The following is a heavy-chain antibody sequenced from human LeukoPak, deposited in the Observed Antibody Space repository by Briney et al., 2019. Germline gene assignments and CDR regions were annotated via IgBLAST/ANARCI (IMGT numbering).Heavy chain of an antibody. V-gene: IGHV4-59*01. D-gene: IGHD3-10*01. CDR3: ARARRGVISY. CDR1: GGFISSYY. CDR2: IHYSGST. Sequence: SETLSLTCTVSGGFISSYYWSWIRQPPGKGLEWIGYIHYSGSTNYNPSLKSRVTISVDTSKNQFSLKLSSVTAADTAGYYCARARRGVISYWGQGTLVTVSS. J-gene: IGHJ4*02.